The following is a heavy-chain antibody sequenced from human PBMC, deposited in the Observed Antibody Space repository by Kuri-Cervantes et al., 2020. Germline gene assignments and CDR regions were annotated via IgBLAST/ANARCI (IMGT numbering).Heavy chain of an antibody. V-gene: IGHV1-18*01. Sequence: ASVKVSCKASGYTFTSYGISWVRQAPGQGLEWMGWISAYNGNTNYAQKLQGRVTMTRDTSTSTVYMELSSLRSEDTAVYYCARVQVLLWFGADPWGQGTLVTVSS. J-gene: IGHJ5*02. CDR1: GYTFTSYG. D-gene: IGHD3-10*01. CDR3: ARVQVLLWFGADP. CDR2: ISAYNGNT.